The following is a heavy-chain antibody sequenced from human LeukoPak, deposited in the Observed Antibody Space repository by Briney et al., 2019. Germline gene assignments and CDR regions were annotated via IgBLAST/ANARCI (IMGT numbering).Heavy chain of an antibody. J-gene: IGHJ4*02. D-gene: IGHD6-6*01. V-gene: IGHV1-2*02. CDR1: RYSFTGYY. Sequence: GASVKVSCKASRYSFTGYYMHWVRQAPGQGLEWMGWINPNSGGTHYAQKFQGRVTMTRDTSISTAYMELSSLRSDDTAIYYCARGPYSTSPHFDYWGQGTLVTVSS. CDR2: INPNSGGT. CDR3: ARGPYSTSPHFDY.